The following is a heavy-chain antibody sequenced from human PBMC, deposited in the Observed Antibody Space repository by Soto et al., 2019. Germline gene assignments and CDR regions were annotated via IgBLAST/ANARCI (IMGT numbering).Heavy chain of an antibody. J-gene: IGHJ5*02. V-gene: IGHV4-59*01. Sequence: QVQLQESGPGLVKPSETLSLTCTVSGGSISSYYWSWIRQPPGKGLEWIGYIYYSGSTNYNPSLKSRFTISVDTSKNQFSRKLSSVTAADTAVYYCARFVPDWLSHIPWGQGTLVTVSS. CDR3: ARFVPDWLSHIP. D-gene: IGHD3-9*01. CDR2: IYYSGST. CDR1: GGSISSYY.